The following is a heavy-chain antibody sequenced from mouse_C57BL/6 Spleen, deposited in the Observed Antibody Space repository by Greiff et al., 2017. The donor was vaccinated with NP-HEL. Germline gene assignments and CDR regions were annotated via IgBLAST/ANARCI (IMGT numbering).Heavy chain of an antibody. CDR2: ILPGRGST. CDR3: ARGLWLRLEYYFDY. D-gene: IGHD2-2*01. CDR1: GYTFTGYW. V-gene: IGHV1-9*01. Sequence: QVQLKESGAELMKPGASVKLSCKATGYTFTGYWIEWVKQRPGHGLEWIGEILPGRGSTNYNEKFKGKATFTADTSSNTAYMQLSSLTTEDSAIYYCARGLWLRLEYYFDYWGQGTTLTVSS. J-gene: IGHJ2*01.